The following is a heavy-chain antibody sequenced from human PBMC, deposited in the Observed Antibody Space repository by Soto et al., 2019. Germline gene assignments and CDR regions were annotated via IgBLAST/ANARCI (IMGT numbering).Heavy chain of an antibody. CDR2: IYHSGST. J-gene: IGHJ3*02. CDR3: ARAIAVAGMDAFDI. V-gene: IGHV4-4*02. Sequence: SETLSLTCTVSGGSISSSNWWSWVRQPPGKGLEWIGEIYHSGSTNYNPSLKSRVTISVDKSKNQFSLKLSSVTAADTAVYYCARAIAVAGMDAFDIWGQGTMVTVSS. D-gene: IGHD6-19*01. CDR1: GGSISSSNW.